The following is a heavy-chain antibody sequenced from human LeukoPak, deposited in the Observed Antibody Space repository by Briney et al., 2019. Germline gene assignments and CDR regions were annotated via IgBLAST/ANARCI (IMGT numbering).Heavy chain of an antibody. V-gene: IGHV3-33*01. CDR2: IWYDGSNK. Sequence: AGGSLRLSCAASGFTFSSNGMHWVRQAPGKGLEWVAVIWYDGSNKYYADSVKGRFTISRDNAKNSLYLQMNSLRAEDTAVYYCAREFYFDYWGQGTLVTVSS. J-gene: IGHJ4*02. CDR1: GFTFSSNG. CDR3: AREFYFDY.